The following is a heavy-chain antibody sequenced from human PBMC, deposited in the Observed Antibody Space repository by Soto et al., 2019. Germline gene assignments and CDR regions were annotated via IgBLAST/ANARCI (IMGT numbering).Heavy chain of an antibody. CDR3: ARGEGTYYDFWSGYYPL. J-gene: IGHJ4*02. Sequence: SETLSLTCTVSGGSISSYYWSWIRQPPGKGLEWIGYIYYSGSTNYNPSLKSRVTISVDTSKNQFSLKLSSVTAADTAVYYCARGEGTYYDFWSGYYPLWGQGTLVTVSS. CDR1: GGSISSYY. D-gene: IGHD3-3*01. V-gene: IGHV4-59*01. CDR2: IYYSGST.